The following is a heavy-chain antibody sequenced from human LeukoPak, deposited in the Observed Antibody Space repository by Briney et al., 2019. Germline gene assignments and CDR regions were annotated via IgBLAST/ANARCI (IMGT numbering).Heavy chain of an antibody. Sequence: SETLSLTCAVYGGSFSGYYWSWIRQPPGKGLEWIGEINHSGSTNYNPSLKSRVTISVDKSKNQFSLKLSSVTAADTAVYYCARPPLGWFGESLAKGTFDYWGQGTLVTVSS. J-gene: IGHJ4*02. CDR1: GGSFSGYY. V-gene: IGHV4-34*01. CDR2: INHSGST. D-gene: IGHD3-10*01. CDR3: ARPPLGWFGESLAKGTFDY.